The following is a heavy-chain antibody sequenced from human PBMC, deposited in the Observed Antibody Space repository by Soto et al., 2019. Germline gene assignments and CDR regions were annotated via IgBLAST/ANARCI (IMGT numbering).Heavy chain of an antibody. CDR1: GGTIVGYG. Sequence: WSVVGGTIVGYGGSCIMKTPGKGLEWIGYIYYSGSTNYNPSLKSPVTISVDTSKNQFSLKLSSVTAADTAVYFFFKAAAYIKKDRSVFEPLLHRTPVTVSS. CDR2: IYYSGST. D-gene: IGHD6-13*01. V-gene: IGHV4-59*01. CDR3: FKAAAYIKKDRSVFEP. J-gene: IGHJ5*02.